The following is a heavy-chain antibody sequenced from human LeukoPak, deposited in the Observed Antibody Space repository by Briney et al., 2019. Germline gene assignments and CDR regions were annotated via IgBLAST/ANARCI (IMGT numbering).Heavy chain of an antibody. V-gene: IGHV4-39*02. Sequence: SETLSLTCTVSDDSISSGAYSWVWVRQPPGKGLEFIGTVYYGGKTYYNPSLKSRVTMSVDTPKKHFSLNPTSVNAADTAVYYCARLRAARYFFDYWGQGARVTVSS. CDR1: DDSISSGAYS. J-gene: IGHJ4*02. CDR2: VYYGGKT. CDR3: ARLRAARYFFDY. D-gene: IGHD6-6*01.